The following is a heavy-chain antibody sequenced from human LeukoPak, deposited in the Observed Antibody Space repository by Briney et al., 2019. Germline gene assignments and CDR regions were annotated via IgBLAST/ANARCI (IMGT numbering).Heavy chain of an antibody. D-gene: IGHD3-16*01. V-gene: IGHV4-4*07. CDR3: AKSPSGRGGYNWFDP. CDR1: GGPISGYY. J-gene: IGHJ5*02. CDR2: VYTSGST. Sequence: SWETLSLTCTVSGGPISGYYWSWIREPAGKGLEWIGRVYTSGSTNFSPSLKSRVTMSIDTSKNQFSLNLSSVTAADTAVYYCAKSPSGRGGYNWFDPWGQGTLVTVSS.